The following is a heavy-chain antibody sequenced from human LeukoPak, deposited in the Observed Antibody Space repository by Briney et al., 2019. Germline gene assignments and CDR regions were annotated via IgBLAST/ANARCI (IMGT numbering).Heavy chain of an antibody. CDR2: INGDGSST. CDR1: GFTFSSDW. Sequence: GGSLRLSCAASGFTFSSDWMHWVRQAPGKGLVWVSRINGDGSSTSHADSVKGRFTISRDNAKNTLFLQMNSLRVEDTAVYYCARENRYCGHDWGQGTLVTVSS. V-gene: IGHV3-74*01. J-gene: IGHJ4*02. D-gene: IGHD2-21*01. CDR3: ARENRYCGHD.